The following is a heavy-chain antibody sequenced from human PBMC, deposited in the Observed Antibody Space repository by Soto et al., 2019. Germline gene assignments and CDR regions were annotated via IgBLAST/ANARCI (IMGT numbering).Heavy chain of an antibody. CDR2: ICNSGTT. V-gene: IGHV4-59*12. Sequence: PSETLSLTCTVSGGSNRSYCWTWIRQPPGEGLEWIGCICNSGTTNYNPSLKSRVTISIDTPKNQFSLQLSSVTAADTAVYYCARGRFWSGYYLPLRPYFDYWGQGTLVTVSS. J-gene: IGHJ4*02. CDR1: GGSNRSYC. CDR3: ARGRFWSGYYLPLRPYFDY. D-gene: IGHD3-3*01.